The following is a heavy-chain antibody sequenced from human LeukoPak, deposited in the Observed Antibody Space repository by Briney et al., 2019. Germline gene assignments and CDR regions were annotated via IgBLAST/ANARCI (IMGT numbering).Heavy chain of an antibody. D-gene: IGHD3-22*01. V-gene: IGHV4-39*02. CDR3: ARRRYYDSTGYLD. J-gene: IGHJ1*01. CDR2: IYYSGST. CDR1: GDYISSSSYY. Sequence: PSETLSLTCTLSGDYISSSSYYWGWIRQPPGKGLEWIGDIYYSGSTYYNASLKGRVSISIDTSNNHFSLHLRSLTAADTALYCCARRRYYDSTGYLDWGHGTLVTVSS.